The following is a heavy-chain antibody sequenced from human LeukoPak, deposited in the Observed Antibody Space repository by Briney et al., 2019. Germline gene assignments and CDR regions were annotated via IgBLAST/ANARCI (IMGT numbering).Heavy chain of an antibody. D-gene: IGHD5-18*01. V-gene: IGHV1-8*01. J-gene: IGHJ6*03. Sequence: GASVKVSCKASGYTFTSYDINWVRQATGQGLEWMGWMNPNSGNTGYAQKFQGRVTMTRNTSISTAYMELSSLRSEDTAVYYCARVPGDTAMVYYYYMDVWGKGTTVTISS. CDR1: GYTFTSYD. CDR3: ARVPGDTAMVYYYYMDV. CDR2: MNPNSGNT.